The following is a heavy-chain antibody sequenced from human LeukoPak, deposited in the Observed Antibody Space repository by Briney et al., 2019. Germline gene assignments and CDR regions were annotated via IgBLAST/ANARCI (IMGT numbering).Heavy chain of an antibody. CDR3: ARDLDIAVAGYFDY. J-gene: IGHJ4*02. V-gene: IGHV1-2*02. CDR1: GYTFTSYD. Sequence: GASVKVSCKASGYTFTSYDINWVRQAPGQGLEWMGWINPNSGGTNYAQKFQGRVTMTRDTSISTAYMELCRLRSDDTAVYYCARDLDIAVAGYFDYWGQGTLVTVSS. CDR2: INPNSGGT. D-gene: IGHD6-19*01.